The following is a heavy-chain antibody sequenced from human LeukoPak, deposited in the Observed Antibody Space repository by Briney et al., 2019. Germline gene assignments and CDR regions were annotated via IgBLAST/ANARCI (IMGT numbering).Heavy chain of an antibody. D-gene: IGHD5-12*01. J-gene: IGHJ4*02. Sequence: ASVKVSCKASGYTFTGYYMHWVRQAPGQGLEWMGWINPNTGGTNYAQEFQGRVTMTRDTAISTAYMELGRLTSDDTAVYYCASYPRYMSSPPFDYWGQGTLVTVSS. CDR1: GYTFTGYY. CDR2: INPNTGGT. V-gene: IGHV1-2*02. CDR3: ASYPRYMSSPPFDY.